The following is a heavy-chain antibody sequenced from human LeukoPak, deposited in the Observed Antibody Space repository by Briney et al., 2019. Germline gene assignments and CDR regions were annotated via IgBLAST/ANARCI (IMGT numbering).Heavy chain of an antibody. D-gene: IGHD5-12*01. CDR1: GSTFSSSV. V-gene: IGHV3-23*01. Sequence: PGGSLRLSCAASGSTFSSSVMSWVRQAPGKGPEWVSTIDGSGTRTFYALSFNGRFIISRDNSMNTLYLQMDGLRAEDTAVYYCARDRGGYSTDFDWWGQGALVTVSS. J-gene: IGHJ4*02. CDR2: IDGSGTRT. CDR3: ARDRGGYSTDFDW.